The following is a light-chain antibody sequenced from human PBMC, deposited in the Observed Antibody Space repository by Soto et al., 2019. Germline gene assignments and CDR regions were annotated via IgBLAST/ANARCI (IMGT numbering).Light chain of an antibody. V-gene: IGKV1-39*01. CDR2: AAS. Sequence: DAQMTQSPSSLSASVGDSVTITCRASQTIDKDLNWYQQKPGKAPKLPIYAASSLQSGVPSRFSGRGSGTDFTLTITSLQPEDFATYYCQQSYSTPPTFGGGTRVEIK. CDR3: QQSYSTPPT. J-gene: IGKJ4*01. CDR1: QTIDKD.